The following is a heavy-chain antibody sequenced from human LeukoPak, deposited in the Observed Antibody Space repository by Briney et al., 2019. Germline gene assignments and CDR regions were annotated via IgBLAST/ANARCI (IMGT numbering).Heavy chain of an antibody. V-gene: IGHV1-2*02. CDR2: INPNSGGA. J-gene: IGHJ4*02. Sequence: GASVKVSCKASGYTFTGYYMHWVRQAPGQGLEWMGWINPNSGGANFAQKFQGRVTMTRDTSISTAYMEVSRLTSDDTAVYYCAVSPTKGGSNFDYWGQGTLVTVSS. CDR3: AVSPTKGGSNFDY. D-gene: IGHD1-26*01. CDR1: GYTFTGYY.